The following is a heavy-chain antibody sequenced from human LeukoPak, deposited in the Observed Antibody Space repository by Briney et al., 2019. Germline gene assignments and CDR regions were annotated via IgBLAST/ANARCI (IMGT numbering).Heavy chain of an antibody. V-gene: IGHV1-46*01. CDR1: GYTFTSYY. Sequence: ASVKVSCKASGYTFTSYYMHWVRQAPGQGLEWMGIINPSGGSTSYAQEFQGRVTMTRDTSTSTVYMELSSLRSEDTAVYYCARDGRSHWFDPWGQGTLVTVSS. CDR2: INPSGGST. D-gene: IGHD1-26*01. J-gene: IGHJ5*02. CDR3: ARDGRSHWFDP.